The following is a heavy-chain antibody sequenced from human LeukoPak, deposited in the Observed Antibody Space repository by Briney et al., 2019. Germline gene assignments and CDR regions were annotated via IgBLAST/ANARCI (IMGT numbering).Heavy chain of an antibody. V-gene: IGHV3-21*01. Sequence: GGSLRLSCAASGFTFSSYWMHWVRQAPGKGLEWVSSISSSSSYIYNADSVKGRFTISRDNAKNSLYLQMNSLRAEDTAVYYCARDTRWFGEFSAFDIWGQGTMVTVSS. CDR2: ISSSSSYI. CDR3: ARDTRWFGEFSAFDI. J-gene: IGHJ3*02. CDR1: GFTFSSYW. D-gene: IGHD3-10*01.